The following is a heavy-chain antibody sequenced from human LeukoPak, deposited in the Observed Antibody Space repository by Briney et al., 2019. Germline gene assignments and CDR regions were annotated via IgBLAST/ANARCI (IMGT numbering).Heavy chain of an antibody. D-gene: IGHD3-10*01. Sequence: GGSLRLSCAASGFTFPSYAMSWVRQAPGRGLEWVSVISGSGDSTYYADSVKGRFTISRDNSKNTLYVQMSSLRAEDTATYYRATRDGSGTNYFYYYGMDVWGQGARVTVSS. CDR3: ATRDGSGTNYFYYYGMDV. V-gene: IGHV3-23*01. J-gene: IGHJ6*02. CDR1: GFTFPSYA. CDR2: ISGSGDST.